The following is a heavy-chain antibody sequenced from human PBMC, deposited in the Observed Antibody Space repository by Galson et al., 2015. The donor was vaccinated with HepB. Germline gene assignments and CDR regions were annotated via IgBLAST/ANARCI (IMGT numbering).Heavy chain of an antibody. CDR3: ARHGGIKYYYDSSGYRNWFDP. J-gene: IGHJ5*02. Sequence: ETLSLTCTVSGGSISSSSYYWGWIRQPPGKGLEWIGSIYYSGSTYYNPSLKSRVTISVDTSKNQFSLKLSSVTAADTAVYYCARHGGIKYYYDSSGYRNWFDPWGQETLVTVSS. CDR1: GGSISSSSYY. CDR2: IYYSGST. V-gene: IGHV4-39*01. D-gene: IGHD3-22*01.